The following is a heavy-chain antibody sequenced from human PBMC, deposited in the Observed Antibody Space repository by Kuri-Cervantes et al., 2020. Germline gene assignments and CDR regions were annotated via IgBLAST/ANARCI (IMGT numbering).Heavy chain of an antibody. J-gene: IGHJ4*02. CDR3: ARDGHCSSTSCPSFDY. V-gene: IGHV1-69*06. D-gene: IGHD2-2*03. CDR2: IIPIFGTA. Sequence: SVKVSCKASGGTFSSYAISWVRQAPGQGLEWMGGIIPIFGTANYAQKFQGRVTITADKSTSTAYMELSSLRSEDTAVYYCARDGHCSSTSCPSFDYWGQGTLVTVSS. CDR1: GGTFSSYA.